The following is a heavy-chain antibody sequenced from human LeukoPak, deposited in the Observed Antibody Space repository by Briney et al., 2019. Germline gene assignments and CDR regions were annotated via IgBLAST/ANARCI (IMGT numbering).Heavy chain of an antibody. J-gene: IGHJ6*03. Sequence: ASETLSLTCTVSGGSISSYYWSWIRQPPGKGLEWIGYIYYSGSTNYNPSLKSRVTISIDTSKNQFSLKLSSVTAADTAVYYCARGSYSSSWYSYYYYYMDVWGKGTTVTISS. CDR1: GGSISSYY. CDR2: IYYSGST. V-gene: IGHV4-59*01. CDR3: ARGSYSSSWYSYYYYYMDV. D-gene: IGHD6-13*01.